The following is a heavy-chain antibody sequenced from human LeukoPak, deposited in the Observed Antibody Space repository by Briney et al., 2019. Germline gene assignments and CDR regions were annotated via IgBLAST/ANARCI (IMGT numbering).Heavy chain of an antibody. CDR1: GYTITNYD. D-gene: IGHD4-17*01. CDR3: ARDPAGDSTYIWFDP. J-gene: IGHJ5*02. Sequence: GSVKVSCKASGYTITNYDITWVRQAPGQGPEWMGWIIGSNGHTNYAQKLQGRVTMTTDTSTSTAYMDLRGLRYDDTAVYYCARDPAGDSTYIWFDPWGHGTLVTVSS. CDR2: IIGSNGHT. V-gene: IGHV1-18*01.